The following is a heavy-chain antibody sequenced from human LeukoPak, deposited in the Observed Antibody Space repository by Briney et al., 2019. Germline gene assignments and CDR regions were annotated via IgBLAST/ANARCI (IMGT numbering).Heavy chain of an antibody. D-gene: IGHD3-3*01. Sequence: SETLSLTCTVSGGSISSYYWSWIRQPPGKGLEWIWYIYYSGSTNYNPSLKSRVTISVDTSKNQFSLKLSSVTAADTAAYYCASALRGYRDYWGRGTRVSVSS. J-gene: IGHJ4*02. CDR3: ASALRGYRDY. CDR1: GGSISSYY. V-gene: IGHV4-59*01. CDR2: IYYSGST.